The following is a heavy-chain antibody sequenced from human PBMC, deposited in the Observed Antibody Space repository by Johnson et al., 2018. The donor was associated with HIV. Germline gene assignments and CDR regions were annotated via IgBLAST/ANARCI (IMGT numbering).Heavy chain of an antibody. D-gene: IGHD1-26*01. Sequence: QVQLVESGGGVVQPGRSLRLSCATSGFPFSTYAFHWVRQSPGKGLEWVAVISYDGRNRYYADSVKGRFSISRDNSKNTIYLQMNGLRAEDTAVYYCARDQGLIVTDAFDIWGQGTLVTVSS. CDR3: ARDQGLIVTDAFDI. CDR1: GFPFSTYA. V-gene: IGHV3-30*07. J-gene: IGHJ3*02. CDR2: ISYDGRNR.